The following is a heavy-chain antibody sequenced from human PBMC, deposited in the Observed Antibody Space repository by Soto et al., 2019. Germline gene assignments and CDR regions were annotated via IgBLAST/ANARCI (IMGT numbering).Heavy chain of an antibody. J-gene: IGHJ6*02. D-gene: IGHD3-10*01. CDR1: GVSISSGGYY. V-gene: IGHV4-31*03. CDR3: ARERDGSGSPGYYYYYGMDV. Sequence: PSETLSLTCTVSGVSISSGGYYWSWIRQHPGKGLEWIGYIYYSGSTNYNPSLKSRLTISVDTSKNQFSLKLSSVTAADTAVYYCARERDGSGSPGYYYYYGMDVWGQGTTVTVS. CDR2: IYYSGST.